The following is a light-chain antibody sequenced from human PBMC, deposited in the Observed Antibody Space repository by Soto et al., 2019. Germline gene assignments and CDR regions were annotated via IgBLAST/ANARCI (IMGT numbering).Light chain of an antibody. CDR2: DVS. J-gene: IGLJ1*01. CDR3: SSFTSSSTFV. V-gene: IGLV2-14*03. CDR1: SSDVGRYNY. Sequence: QSALAQPASVSGSRGQSITISCTGTSSDVGRYNYVSWFQQHPGKVPKLIIYDVSNWPSGVSDRFSGSKSGNTASLTISRLQPEDEADYYCSSFTSSSTFVFGTGTKLTVL.